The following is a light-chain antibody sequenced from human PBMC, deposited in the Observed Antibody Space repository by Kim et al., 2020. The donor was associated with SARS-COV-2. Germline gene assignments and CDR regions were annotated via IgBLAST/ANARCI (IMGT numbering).Light chain of an antibody. CDR2: ATS. J-gene: IGKJ2*01. Sequence: DIQMTQSPSSLSASVGDRVTITCRASQTISTYLNWYHQKPGKAPNLLIYATSNLQNGVPSRFSGSGSGTDFTLTISSLQPEDFAIYYCQQTYGTPTFGQGTKLE. CDR3: QQTYGTPT. CDR1: QTISTY. V-gene: IGKV1-39*01.